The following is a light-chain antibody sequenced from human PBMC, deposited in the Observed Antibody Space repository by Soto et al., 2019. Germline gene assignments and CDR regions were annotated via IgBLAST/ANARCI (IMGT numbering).Light chain of an antibody. V-gene: IGKV3-20*01. CDR1: QSVSSSS. CDR2: GAS. J-gene: IGKJ3*01. Sequence: EIVLTQSPGTLSLSPGERATLSCGASQSVSSSSLAWYQQKPGQAPRLLIYGASSRVTGIPDRFSGSGSGTDFTLTISGLDSEDFAVYYCQQYGGSPFTFGPGTKVDIK. CDR3: QQYGGSPFT.